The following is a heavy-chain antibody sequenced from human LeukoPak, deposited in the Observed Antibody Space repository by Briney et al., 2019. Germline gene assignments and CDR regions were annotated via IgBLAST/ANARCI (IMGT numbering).Heavy chain of an antibody. J-gene: IGHJ4*02. V-gene: IGHV3-33*06. Sequence: GGSLRLSCAASGFTFSSYGMRWVRQAPGKGLEWVAVIWYDGSNKYYADSVKGRFTISRDNSKNTLYLQMNSLRAEDTAVYYCAKDPTRWLQSYYFDYWGQGTLVTVSS. CDR1: GFTFSSYG. CDR2: IWYDGSNK. CDR3: AKDPTRWLQSYYFDY. D-gene: IGHD5-24*01.